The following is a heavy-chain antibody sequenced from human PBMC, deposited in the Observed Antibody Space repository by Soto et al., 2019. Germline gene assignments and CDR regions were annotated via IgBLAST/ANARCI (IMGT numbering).Heavy chain of an antibody. CDR1: GYGWNNYS. CDR2: INVGNGNT. J-gene: IGHJ5*02. D-gene: IGHD6-19*01. CDR3: AREKWGSGSRWIDP. Sequence: ASVKVYCKASGYGWNNYSRHWVSQAPGQRLEWMGWINVGNGNTKYSQNFQGRVTINQDTSASTAYMGLSSLTSEDTAVYYCAREKWGSGSRWIDPWGQGTLVTVSS. V-gene: IGHV1-3*01.